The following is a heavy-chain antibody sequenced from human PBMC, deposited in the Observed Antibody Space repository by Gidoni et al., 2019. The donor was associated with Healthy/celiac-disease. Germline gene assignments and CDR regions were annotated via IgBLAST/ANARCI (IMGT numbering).Heavy chain of an antibody. CDR1: GGSFSGYY. V-gene: IGHV4-34*01. J-gene: IGHJ5*02. CDR3: ARGRRLLWFGELRNSGNWFDP. CDR2: INHSGST. D-gene: IGHD3-10*01. Sequence: QVQLQQWGAGLLKPSETLSLTCAVYGGSFSGYYWSWIRQPPGKGLEWIGEINHSGSTNYDPSLKSRVTISVDTSKNQFSLKLSSVTAADTAVYYCARGRRLLWFGELRNSGNWFDPWGQGTLVTVSS.